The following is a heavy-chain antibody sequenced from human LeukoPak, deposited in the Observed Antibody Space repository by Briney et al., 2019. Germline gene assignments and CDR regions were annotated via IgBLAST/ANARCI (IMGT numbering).Heavy chain of an antibody. CDR3: STERRPYFDH. CDR2: ISTSGNTI. V-gene: IGHV3-48*01. CDR1: GSTVSSYW. Sequence: QAGGSLRLSCAASGSTVSSYWMNWVRQAPGKGLEWVSYISTSGNTIYYADSVKGRFTISRDNAKNSLYLQMNSLRPEDTAVYHCSTERRPYFDHWGQGTLVTVSS. J-gene: IGHJ4*02.